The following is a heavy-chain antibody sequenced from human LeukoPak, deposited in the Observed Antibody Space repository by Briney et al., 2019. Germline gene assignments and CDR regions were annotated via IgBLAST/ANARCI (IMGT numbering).Heavy chain of an antibody. D-gene: IGHD3-22*01. CDR3: ARDLASSGYYWD. CDR1: GYTFTSYG. V-gene: IGHV1-18*01. J-gene: IGHJ4*02. Sequence: ASVKVSCKASGYTFTSYGIIWVRQAPGQGLGWMGWISANNGNTNYAQNLQGRVSMTTDTPTSTVYMELSSLRSEDTAVYYCARDLASSGYYWDWGQGTLVTVSS. CDR2: ISANNGNT.